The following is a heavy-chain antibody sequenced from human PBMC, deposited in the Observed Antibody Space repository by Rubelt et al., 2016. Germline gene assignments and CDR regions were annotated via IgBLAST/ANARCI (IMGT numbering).Heavy chain of an antibody. CDR1: GFTFSSYA. CDR3: VKEYCTNGVCYMYFDY. Sequence: GGLVKPGGSLGLSCSASGFTFSSYAMHWVRQDPGKGLEYISALSANGGSPFYADSVKGRFIISRDNSKKTLYLQMGSLGAGDKAVYYCVKEYCTNGVCYMYFDYWGQGTLVTVSS. D-gene: IGHD2-8*01. J-gene: IGHJ4*02. CDR2: LSANGGSP. V-gene: IGHV3-64D*06.